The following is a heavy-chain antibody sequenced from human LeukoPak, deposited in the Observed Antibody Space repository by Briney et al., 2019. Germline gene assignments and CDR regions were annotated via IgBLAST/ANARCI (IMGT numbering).Heavy chain of an antibody. D-gene: IGHD3-10*01. CDR2: INPNSGGT. J-gene: IGHJ4*02. V-gene: IGHV1-2*02. Sequence: ASVKVSCEASGYTFTGYYMHWVRQAPGQGLEWMGWINPNSGGTNYAQKFQGRVTMTRDTSISTAYMELSRLRSDDTAVYYCATDCPYVSGSYCYWGQGTLVTVSS. CDR1: GYTFTGYY. CDR3: ATDCPYVSGSYCY.